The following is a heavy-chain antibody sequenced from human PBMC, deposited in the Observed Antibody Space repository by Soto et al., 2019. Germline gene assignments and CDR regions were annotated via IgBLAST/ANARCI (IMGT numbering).Heavy chain of an antibody. CDR3: ARDLNDFWGGYSDY. Sequence: RPPARLSPTAYGFHYRRYPKHWVRETPGKGLEWVAVISYDGSNKYYADSVKGRFTISRDNSKNTLYLQMNSLRAEDTAVYYCARDLNDFWGGYSDYWGQGTLVTVSS. CDR2: ISYDGSNK. CDR1: GFHYRRYP. D-gene: IGHD3-3*01. J-gene: IGHJ4*02. V-gene: IGHV3-30-3*01.